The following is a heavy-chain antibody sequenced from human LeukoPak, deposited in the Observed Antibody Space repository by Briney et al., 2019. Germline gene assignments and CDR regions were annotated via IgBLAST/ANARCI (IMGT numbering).Heavy chain of an antibody. J-gene: IGHJ4*02. CDR3: ASSTTVTYYFDY. V-gene: IGHV4-31*03. CDR1: GGSISSGGYY. D-gene: IGHD4-17*01. CDR2: IYYSGST. Sequence: SQTLSLTCTVSGGSISSGGYYWGWIRQHPGKGLEWIGYIYYSGSTYYNPPLKSRVTISVDTSKNQFSLKLSSVTAADTAVYYCASSTTVTYYFDYWGQGTLVTVSS.